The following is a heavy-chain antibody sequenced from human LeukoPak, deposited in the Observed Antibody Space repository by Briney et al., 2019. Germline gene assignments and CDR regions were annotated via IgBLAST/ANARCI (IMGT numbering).Heavy chain of an antibody. J-gene: IGHJ5*02. CDR2: IYYSGST. CDR1: GGSISSYY. Sequence: SETLSLTCIVSGGSISSYYWSWIRQPPGKGLEWIGYIYYSGSTNYNPSLKGRVTISVDTSENQFSLKLSSVTAADTAVYYCARLYYDFWSGYQKNWFDPWGQGTLVTVSS. CDR3: ARLYYDFWSGYQKNWFDP. V-gene: IGHV4-59*08. D-gene: IGHD3-3*01.